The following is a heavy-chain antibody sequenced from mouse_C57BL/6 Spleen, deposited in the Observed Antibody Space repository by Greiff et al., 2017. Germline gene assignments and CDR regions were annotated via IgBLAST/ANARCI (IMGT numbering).Heavy chain of an antibody. CDR3: ARHVYYYGSSYEYFDV. D-gene: IGHD1-1*01. CDR1: GFTFSSYT. V-gene: IGHV5-9*01. CDR2: ISGGGGNT. Sequence: EVQLVESGGGLVKPGGSLKLSCAASGFTFSSYTMSWVRQTPEKRLEWVATISGGGGNTYYPDSVKGRFTISRDNAKNTLYLQMSSLRSEDTALYYCARHVYYYGSSYEYFDVWGTGTTVTVSS. J-gene: IGHJ1*03.